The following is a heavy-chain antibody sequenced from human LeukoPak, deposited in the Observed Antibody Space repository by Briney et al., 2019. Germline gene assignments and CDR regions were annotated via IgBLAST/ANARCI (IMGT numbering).Heavy chain of an antibody. CDR3: ARVIVFRGYMDV. D-gene: IGHD1-26*01. CDR1: GFTFSSYN. Sequence: GGSLRLSCAASGFTFSSYNMNWVRQAPGTGLEWVSYISSSSSYIYYADSVKGRFTISRDNAKNSLYLQMNSLRAEDTAVYYCARVIVFRGYMDVWGKGTTVTVSS. V-gene: IGHV3-21*01. CDR2: ISSSSSYI. J-gene: IGHJ6*03.